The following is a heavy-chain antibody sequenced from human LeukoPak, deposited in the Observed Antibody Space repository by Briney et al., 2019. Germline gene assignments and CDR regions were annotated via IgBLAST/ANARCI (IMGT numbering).Heavy chain of an antibody. D-gene: IGHD4-17*01. Sequence: PSETLSLTCAVYGGSFSGYYWSWIRQPPGKGLEWIGEINHSGSTNYNPSLKSRVTISVDTSKNQFSLKLSSVTAADTAVYYCARYGDRYYYYGMDVWGQGTTVTVSS. J-gene: IGHJ6*02. CDR1: GGSFSGYY. CDR2: INHSGST. V-gene: IGHV4-34*01. CDR3: ARYGDRYYYYGMDV.